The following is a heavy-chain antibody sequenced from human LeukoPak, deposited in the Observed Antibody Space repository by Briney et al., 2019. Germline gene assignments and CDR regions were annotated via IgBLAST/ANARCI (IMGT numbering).Heavy chain of an antibody. D-gene: IGHD2-2*01. CDR2: ISGYNGNA. V-gene: IGHV1-18*01. J-gene: IGHJ3*02. CDR3: ARDAGYCSSETCYDDAFDI. Sequence: GASVKASCKASGYTFTNYGLSWVRQAPGQGLEWMGWISGYNGNATYTQKLQGRVIMTTDTSTTTAYMDLRSLRSDDTAVYYCARDAGYCSSETCYDDAFDIWGQGTMVTVSS. CDR1: GYTFTNYG.